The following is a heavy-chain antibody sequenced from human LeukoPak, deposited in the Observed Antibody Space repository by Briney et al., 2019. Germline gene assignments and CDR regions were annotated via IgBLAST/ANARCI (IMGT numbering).Heavy chain of an antibody. CDR3: AKDYDDKFDC. D-gene: IGHD3-9*01. J-gene: IGHJ4*02. CDR1: GFTYSSYG. Sequence: PGGSLRLSCAASGFTYSSYGMHWVRQAPGKGLEWVAFIRYDGSNKYYADSVKGRFTISRDNSKNTLYLQMNSLRAEDTALYYCAKDYDDKFDCWGQGTLVTVSS. V-gene: IGHV3-30*02. CDR2: IRYDGSNK.